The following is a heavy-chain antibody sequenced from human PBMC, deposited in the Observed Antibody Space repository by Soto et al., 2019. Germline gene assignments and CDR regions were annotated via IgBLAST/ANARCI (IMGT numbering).Heavy chain of an antibody. D-gene: IGHD1-26*01. V-gene: IGHV1-46*01. Sequence: QVQLLQSGAEVKRPGASANISCKAFGYTFTTYYMHWVRQAPGQGLEWMGIINPTSGSTTYAQSCQGRSTMTRNTATRTVYMELNSLRSDDTAVYYCARVDIVGTTSVPWGQGTLVTVAA. CDR3: ARVDIVGTTSVP. J-gene: IGHJ5*02. CDR2: INPTSGST. CDR1: GYTFTTYY.